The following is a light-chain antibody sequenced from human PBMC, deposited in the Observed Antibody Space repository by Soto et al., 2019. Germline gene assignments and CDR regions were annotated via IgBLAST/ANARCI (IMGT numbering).Light chain of an antibody. CDR2: GAS. V-gene: IGKV3-20*01. Sequence: EIVLAQSPVTLSLSPGERATLSCRASRSVGAYLAWYQQSPGLAPRLLVYGASSRATGIPDRFSGSGSGTDFTLTISRLEPEDSAVYYCQQYVSIPLTFGGGTKVDIK. CDR3: QQYVSIPLT. J-gene: IGKJ4*01. CDR1: RSVGAY.